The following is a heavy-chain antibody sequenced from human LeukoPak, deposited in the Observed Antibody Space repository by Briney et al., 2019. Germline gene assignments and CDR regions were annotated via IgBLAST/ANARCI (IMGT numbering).Heavy chain of an antibody. CDR1: GGTFSSYA. J-gene: IGHJ6*03. Sequence: SVKVSCKAPGGTFSSYAISWVRQAPGQGLEWMGGNIPIFGTANYAQKVQGRVTITADESTSTAYMELSSLRSEDTAVYYCARGESAATGVYYYYYYMDVWGKGTTVTVSS. CDR2: NIPIFGTA. CDR3: ARGESAATGVYYYYYYMDV. D-gene: IGHD2-2*01. V-gene: IGHV1-69*01.